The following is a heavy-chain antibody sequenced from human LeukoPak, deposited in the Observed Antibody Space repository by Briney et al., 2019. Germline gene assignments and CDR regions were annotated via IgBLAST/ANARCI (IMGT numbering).Heavy chain of an antibody. CDR3: ARLHTSNSGYSDY. CDR2: IHYTGNT. J-gene: IGHJ4*02. V-gene: IGHV4-59*08. CDR1: GGSISGYY. Sequence: KPSETLSLTCTVSGGSISGYYWSWIRQPPGKGLEWIGYIHYTGNTKYNPSLKSRISMSVDTSKNQVSLKLTSVTAADTAVYYCARLHTSNSGYSDYWGQGTLVTVSS. D-gene: IGHD5-12*01.